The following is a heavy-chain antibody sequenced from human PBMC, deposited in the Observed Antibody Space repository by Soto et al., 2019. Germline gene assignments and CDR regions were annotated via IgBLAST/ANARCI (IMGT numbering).Heavy chain of an antibody. CDR2: IFPSDSDT. J-gene: IGHJ6*02. D-gene: IGHD2-15*01. CDR1: GCTFTNIW. V-gene: IGHV5-51*01. Sequence: PXESLKISCRGCGCTFTNIWIGWVRQMPGKGLEWMGMIFPSDSDTRYSPSFQGQVTISADKSISTAYLQWSSLKASDTAVYYCARHSLIVSPLCVIDVWRQGNTVTVSS. CDR3: ARHSLIVSPLCVIDV.